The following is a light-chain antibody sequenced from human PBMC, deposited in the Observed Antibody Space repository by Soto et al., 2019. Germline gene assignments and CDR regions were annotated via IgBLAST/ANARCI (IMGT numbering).Light chain of an antibody. CDR2: KAS. CDR1: HSISSW. J-gene: IGKJ4*01. Sequence: DIQMTQSPSTLSASVGDSVTITCRASHSISSWLAWYQQKPGKAPKLLIYKASSLESGVPSRFSGSGSGTEFTLTISSLQPDDFATYYCQQYNSYPLTFGGGTEVEIK. CDR3: QQYNSYPLT. V-gene: IGKV1-5*03.